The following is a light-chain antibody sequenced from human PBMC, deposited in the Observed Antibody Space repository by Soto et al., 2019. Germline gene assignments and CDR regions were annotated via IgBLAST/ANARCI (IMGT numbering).Light chain of an antibody. CDR3: QQYGSSPSIT. Sequence: SPATVSVWTKERAALSVMASQSVRSNLAWYQQKPGQAPRLVIYAASTRATGIPDRFSGSGSGTDFTLTISRLEPEHFAVYYCQQYGSSPSITFGQGTRLEI. V-gene: IGKV3-20*01. J-gene: IGKJ5*01. CDR1: QSVRSN. CDR2: AAS.